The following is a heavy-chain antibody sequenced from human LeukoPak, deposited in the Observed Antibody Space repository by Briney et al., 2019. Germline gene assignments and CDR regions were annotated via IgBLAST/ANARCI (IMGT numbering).Heavy chain of an antibody. J-gene: IGHJ6*02. CDR3: ARDYNFWSGYFSEMGTGDSEGMDV. D-gene: IGHD3-3*01. CDR1: GGSFSGYY. Sequence: PSETLSLTCAVYGGSFSGYYWSWIRQPPGKGLEWIGEINHSGSTNYNPSLKSRVTISVDTSKNQFSLKLSSVTAADTAVYYCARDYNFWSGYFSEMGTGDSEGMDVWGQGTTVTVSS. CDR2: INHSGST. V-gene: IGHV4-34*01.